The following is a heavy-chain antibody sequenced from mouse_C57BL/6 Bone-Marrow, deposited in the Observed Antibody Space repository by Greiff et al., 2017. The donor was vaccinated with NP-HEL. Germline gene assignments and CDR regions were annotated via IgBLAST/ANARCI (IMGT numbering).Heavy chain of an antibody. D-gene: IGHD1-1*01. Sequence: VQLQQPGAELVKPGASVKLSCKASGYTFTSYWMHWVKQRPGQGLEWIGMIHPNSGSTNYNEKFKSKATLTVDKSSSTAYMQLSSLTSEDSAVYYCARWGYGRDYYFDYWGQGTTLTVSS. J-gene: IGHJ2*01. CDR1: GYTFTSYW. V-gene: IGHV1-64*01. CDR3: ARWGYGRDYYFDY. CDR2: IHPNSGST.